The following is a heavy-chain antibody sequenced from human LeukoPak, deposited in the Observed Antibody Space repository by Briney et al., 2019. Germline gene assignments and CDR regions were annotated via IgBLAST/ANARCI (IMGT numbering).Heavy chain of an antibody. D-gene: IGHD3-9*01. CDR2: IYHSGST. V-gene: IGHV4-34*01. CDR3: ARAVYDDWLLKGNWFDP. J-gene: IGHJ5*02. Sequence: SETLSLTCAVYGGSFSGYYWSWIRQPPGKGLEWIGEIYHSGSTNYNPSLKSRVTISVDKSKNQFSLKLSSVTAADTAVYYCARAVYDDWLLKGNWFDPWGQGTLVTVSS. CDR1: GGSFSGYY.